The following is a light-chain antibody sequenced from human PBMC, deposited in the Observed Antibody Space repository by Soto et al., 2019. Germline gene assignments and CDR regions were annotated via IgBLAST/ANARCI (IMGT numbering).Light chain of an antibody. Sequence: EIVLTQSPGTLSLSPGERATLSCRASQSVSSTYLIWYQQKPGQAPRLLIYGASSRATGVPDRFSGGGSGTDFTLTISSLEPEDFAVYYCQQYDNWPRTFGQGTKVDIK. CDR1: QSVSSTY. J-gene: IGKJ1*01. V-gene: IGKV3-20*01. CDR2: GAS. CDR3: QQYDNWPRT.